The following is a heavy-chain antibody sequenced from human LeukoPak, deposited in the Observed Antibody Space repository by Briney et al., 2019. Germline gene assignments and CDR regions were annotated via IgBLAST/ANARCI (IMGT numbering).Heavy chain of an antibody. V-gene: IGHV4-61*02. CDR3: ARSSCSSTSCARGYYYYMDV. J-gene: IGHJ6*03. CDR2: IYTSGST. CDR1: GGSISSGSYY. D-gene: IGHD2-2*01. Sequence: SETLSLTCTVSGGSISSGSYYWSWIRQPAGKGLEWIGRIYTSGSTNYNPSLKSRVTMSVDTSKNQFSLKLSSVTAADTAVYYCARSSCSSTSCARGYYYYMDVWGKGTTVTISS.